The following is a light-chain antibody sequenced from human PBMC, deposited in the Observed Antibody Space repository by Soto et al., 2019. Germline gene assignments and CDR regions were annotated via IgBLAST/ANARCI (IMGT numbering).Light chain of an antibody. CDR1: SSDVGGYNY. Sequence: QSALAQPADVSGSPGQSITISCAGTSSDVGGYNYVSWYQQHPGKAPKLMIYDVSNRPSGVSNRFSGSKSGNTASLTISGLQAEDEADYYCSSYTSSSTLHYVFGTGTKVTVL. CDR2: DVS. CDR3: SSYTSSSTLHYV. V-gene: IGLV2-14*01. J-gene: IGLJ1*01.